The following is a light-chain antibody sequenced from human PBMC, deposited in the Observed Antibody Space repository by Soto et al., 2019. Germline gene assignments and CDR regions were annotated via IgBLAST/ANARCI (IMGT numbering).Light chain of an antibody. CDR2: EVS. CDR1: TTDVGSYNL. J-gene: IGLJ1*01. Sequence: QSALTQPASVSGSPGHSITISCTGTTTDVGSYNLVSWYQQHPGRAPKLMIYEVSRRPSGVSNRFSGSKSGNTASLTISGLQAEDEADYYCCSWAGSNTFYFFGTGTKVTVL. CDR3: CSWAGSNTFYF. V-gene: IGLV2-23*02.